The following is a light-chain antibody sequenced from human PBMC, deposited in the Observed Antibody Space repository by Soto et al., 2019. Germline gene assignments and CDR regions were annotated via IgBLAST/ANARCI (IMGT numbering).Light chain of an antibody. J-gene: IGKJ2*01. V-gene: IGKV3-20*01. CDR3: QQYNSYSYT. CDR1: QSVSSIY. CDR2: GAS. Sequence: EIVLTQSPGTLSLSPGERATLSCRASQSVSSIYLAWYQQKPGQAPRLLIYGASSRATGIPDRFSGSGSGTDFTLTISRLEPDDFATYYCQQYNSYSYTFGQGTKVDIK.